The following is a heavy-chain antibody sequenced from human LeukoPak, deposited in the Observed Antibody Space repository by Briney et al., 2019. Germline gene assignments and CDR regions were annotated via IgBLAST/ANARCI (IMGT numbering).Heavy chain of an antibody. D-gene: IGHD4-17*01. CDR2: INHSGST. CDR3: ARGRYYGDYGY. V-gene: IGHV4-34*01. CDR1: GGSFSGYY. J-gene: IGHJ4*02. Sequence: PSETLSLTCAVYGGSFSGYYWSWIRQPPGKGLEWIGEINHSGSTNYNPSLKSRVTISVDTSKNQFSLKLSSVTAADTAVYYCARGRYYGDYGYWGQGTLVTVSS.